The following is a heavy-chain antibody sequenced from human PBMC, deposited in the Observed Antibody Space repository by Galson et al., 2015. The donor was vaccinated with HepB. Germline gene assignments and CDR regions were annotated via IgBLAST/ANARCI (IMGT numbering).Heavy chain of an antibody. CDR2: INPNSGGT. CDR3: ARDPGTTLRAPVSRYYYYGMDV. Sequence: SVKVSCKASGYTFTGYYMHWVRQAPGQGLEWMGWINPNSGGTNYAQKFQGWVTMTRDTSISTAYMELSRLRSDDTAVYYCARDPGTTLRAPVSRYYYYGMDVWGQGTTVTVSS. J-gene: IGHJ6*02. V-gene: IGHV1-2*04. D-gene: IGHD1-7*01. CDR1: GYTFTGYY.